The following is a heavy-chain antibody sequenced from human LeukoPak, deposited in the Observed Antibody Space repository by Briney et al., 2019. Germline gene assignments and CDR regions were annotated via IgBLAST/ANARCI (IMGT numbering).Heavy chain of an antibody. J-gene: IGHJ4*02. CDR3: ARGGYGDYVSY. CDR1: GFTFSTYS. V-gene: IGHV3-21*04. Sequence: SGGSLRLSCAASGFTFSTYSMNWVRQAPGKGLGWVSFISRSSSYIFYADSVKGRFTISRDNAKNSLYLQMNNLRAEDTAVYYCARGGYGDYVSYWGQGTLVTVSS. D-gene: IGHD4-17*01. CDR2: ISRSSSYI.